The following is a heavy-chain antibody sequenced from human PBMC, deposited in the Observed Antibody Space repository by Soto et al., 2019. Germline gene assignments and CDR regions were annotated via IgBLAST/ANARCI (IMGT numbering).Heavy chain of an antibody. Sequence: SETLSLTCTVSGCSVCSGSYDWSWIRQPPGKGLEWIGYIYYSGSTNYNPSLKSRVTISVDTSKNQFSLKLRSVTAADTAVYYCARVPPLGGYTYYYGMDVWGQGTTVTVSS. CDR2: IYYSGST. D-gene: IGHD3-22*01. J-gene: IGHJ6*02. CDR3: ARVPPLGGYTYYYGMDV. V-gene: IGHV4-61*01. CDR1: GCSVCSGSYD.